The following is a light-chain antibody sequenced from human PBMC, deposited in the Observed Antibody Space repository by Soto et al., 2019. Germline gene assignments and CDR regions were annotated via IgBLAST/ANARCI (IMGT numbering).Light chain of an antibody. J-gene: IGLJ1*01. CDR3: AAWDDSLNGPV. Sequence: QSVLTQPPSASGTPGQRVSISCSGSSSNIGSNSVNWYQQLPGTAPKLLIYSNNQRHSGVPDRISGSKSGTSASLAISGLQSEDEADYYCAAWDDSLNGPVFGTGTKLTVL. V-gene: IGLV1-44*01. CDR2: SNN. CDR1: SSNIGSNS.